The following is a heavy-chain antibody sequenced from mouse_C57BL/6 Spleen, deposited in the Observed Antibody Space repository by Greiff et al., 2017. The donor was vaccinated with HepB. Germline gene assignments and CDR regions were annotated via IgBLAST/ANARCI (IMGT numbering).Heavy chain of an antibody. CDR1: GFSFNTYA. J-gene: IGHJ4*01. Sequence: EVQGVESGGGLVQPKGSLKLSCAASGFSFNTYAMNWVRQAPGKGLEWVARIRSKSNNYATYYADSVKDRFTISRDDSESMLYLQMNNLKTEDTAMYYCVRLSSSYTYYAMDYWGQGTSVTVSS. V-gene: IGHV10-1*01. CDR3: VRLSSSYTYYAMDY. CDR2: IRSKSNNYAT. D-gene: IGHD1-1*01.